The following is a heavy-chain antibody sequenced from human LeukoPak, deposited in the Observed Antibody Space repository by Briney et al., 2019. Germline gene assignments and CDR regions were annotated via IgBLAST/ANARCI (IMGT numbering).Heavy chain of an antibody. CDR2: ISADSSAI. CDR1: GFGFSTSL. Sequence: PGGSLRLSCAASGFGFSTSLMKWVRQAPGKGLEWISYISADSSAIYYADSVKGRFTISRDNAKNSVYLQMNSLRDEDTAVYYCARDKSHWSIDYWGQGTLVTVSS. CDR3: ARDKSHWSIDY. J-gene: IGHJ4*02. V-gene: IGHV3-48*02. D-gene: IGHD2-8*02.